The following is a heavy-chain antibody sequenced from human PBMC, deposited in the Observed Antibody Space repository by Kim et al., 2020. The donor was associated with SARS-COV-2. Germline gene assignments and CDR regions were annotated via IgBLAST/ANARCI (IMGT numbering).Heavy chain of an antibody. J-gene: IGHJ4*02. CDR3: ARSRYQLLSP. Sequence: SETLSLTCTVSGGSISSSSYYWGWIRQPPGKGLEWIGSIYYSGSTYYNPSLKSRVTISVDTSKNQFSLKLSSVTAADTAVYYCARSRYQLLSPWGQGTLVTVSS. D-gene: IGHD2-2*01. CDR2: IYYSGST. CDR1: GGSISSSSYY. V-gene: IGHV4-39*01.